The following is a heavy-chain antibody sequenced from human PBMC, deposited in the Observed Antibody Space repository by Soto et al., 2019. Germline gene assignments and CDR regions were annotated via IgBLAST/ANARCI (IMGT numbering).Heavy chain of an antibody. CDR1: GGSISSRDW. Sequence: QVHLQESGPGLVKPSGTLSLTCDVFGGSISSRDWWSWVRQPPGKGLEWIGEIHLGGNTNYKPSLKSRLIMSVDKSKSQLSLKVNSVTAADTAVYYCARNGDYYFDYWGQGTLVTVSS. V-gene: IGHV4-4*02. J-gene: IGHJ4*02. CDR2: IHLGGNT. D-gene: IGHD2-21*01. CDR3: ARNGDYYFDY.